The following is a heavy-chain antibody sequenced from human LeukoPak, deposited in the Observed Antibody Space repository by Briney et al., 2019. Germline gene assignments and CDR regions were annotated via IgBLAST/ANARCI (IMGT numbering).Heavy chain of an antibody. CDR3: TSAHGY. V-gene: IGHV3-7*01. J-gene: IGHJ4*02. CDR1: GYSFRTNM. Sequence: GGTLRLSCVVPGYSFRTNMMTWVRQAPGKGLEWVATIPPGGKESYRVESVKGRFTVSRDNAKNSLFLQMNSLTADDTAVYYCTSAHGYWGQGTLVTVS. CDR2: IPPGGKES.